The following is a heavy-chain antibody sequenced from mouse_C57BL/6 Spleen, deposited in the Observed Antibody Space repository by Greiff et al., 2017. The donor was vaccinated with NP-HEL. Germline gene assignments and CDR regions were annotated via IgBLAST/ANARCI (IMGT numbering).Heavy chain of an antibody. Sequence: EVKVVESGGGLVQPGGSMKLSCAASGFTFSDAWMDWVRQSPEKGLEWVAEIRNKANNHATYYAESVKGRFTISRDDAKSSVYLQMNSLRAEDTGIYYCTRRWLLRGDAMDYWGQGTSVTVSS. CDR3: TRRWLLRGDAMDY. V-gene: IGHV6-6*01. CDR1: GFTFSDAW. J-gene: IGHJ4*01. D-gene: IGHD2-3*01. CDR2: IRNKANNHAT.